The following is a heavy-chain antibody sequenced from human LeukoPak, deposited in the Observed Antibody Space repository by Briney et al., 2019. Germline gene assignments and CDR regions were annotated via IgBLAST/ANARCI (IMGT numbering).Heavy chain of an antibody. J-gene: IGHJ4*02. V-gene: IGHV3-30*02. D-gene: IGHD2-15*01. CDR1: GFIFSSYG. CDR3: ARERRGAGNFDY. Sequence: GGSLRLSCAASGFIFSSYGMHWVRQAPGKGLEWVAFIRYDGSNTYYADSVKGRFTISRDNAKNSLYLQMNSLRAEDTAVYYCARERRGAGNFDYWGQGTLVTVSS. CDR2: IRYDGSNT.